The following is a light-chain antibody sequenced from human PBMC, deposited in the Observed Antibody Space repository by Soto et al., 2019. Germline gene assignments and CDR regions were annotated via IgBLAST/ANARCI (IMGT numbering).Light chain of an antibody. CDR3: QQFTRYPLP. J-gene: IGKJ4*01. V-gene: IGKV3-20*01. CDR1: QTFRNNY. Sequence: EFVLTQSPGTLSLSPGERATLSCRASQTFRNNYLAWYQQKPGQAPRLLIYDASSRATGIPDRFSGGGSGTDFTLTISRLEPEDFAVYYCQQFTRYPLPFGGGTKVDI. CDR2: DAS.